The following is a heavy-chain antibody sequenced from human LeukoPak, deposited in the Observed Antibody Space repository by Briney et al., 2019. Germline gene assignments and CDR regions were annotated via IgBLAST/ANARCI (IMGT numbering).Heavy chain of an antibody. J-gene: IGHJ4*03. CDR3: SRARVYSSSTSCYNYFYT. D-gene: IGHD2-2*01. CDR2: ISAYNGNT. V-gene: IGHV1-18*01. Sequence: GASVKVSCKASGYTFTSYGISWVQQAPGQGLKGMGWISAYNGNTNYAQKLQGRVTMTTDTSTSTAYMELRSLRSDDTAVYYCSRARVYSSSTSCYNYFYTWGQKTLLTVSS. CDR1: GYTFTSYG.